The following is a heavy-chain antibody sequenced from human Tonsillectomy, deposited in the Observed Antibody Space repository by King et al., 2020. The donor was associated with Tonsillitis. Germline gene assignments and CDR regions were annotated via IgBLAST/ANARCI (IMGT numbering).Heavy chain of an antibody. Sequence: VQLVESGGGLVQPGGSLRLSCAASGFTFSSYAMSWVRQAPGKGLEWVSAISGSGGSTYYADSVKGRFTISRDNSKNTLYLQMNSLRAEDTAVYYCAKGPQLPDYYYYGMDVWGQGTTVTVSS. CDR1: GFTFSSYA. D-gene: IGHD2-2*01. CDR3: AKGPQLPDYYYYGMDV. V-gene: IGHV3-23*04. J-gene: IGHJ6*02. CDR2: ISGSGGST.